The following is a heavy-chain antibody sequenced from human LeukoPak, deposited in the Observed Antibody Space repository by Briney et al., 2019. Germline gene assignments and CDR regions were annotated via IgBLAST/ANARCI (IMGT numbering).Heavy chain of an antibody. CDR3: ARSKYYYDTSGYYYGLDY. J-gene: IGHJ4*02. V-gene: IGHV4-59*11. CDR1: GGFISSHY. Sequence: SETLSLTCTVSGGFISSHYWSWIRQPPGKGLEWIGYIYYSGSTNYNPSLKSRVTISVDTSKNQFSLKLSSVTAADTAVYYCARSKYYYDTSGYYYGLDYWGQGTLVTVSS. D-gene: IGHD3-22*01. CDR2: IYYSGST.